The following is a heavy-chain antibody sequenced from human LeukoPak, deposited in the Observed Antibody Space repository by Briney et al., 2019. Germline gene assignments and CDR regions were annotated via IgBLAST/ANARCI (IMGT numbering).Heavy chain of an antibody. CDR1: DYSIKNGYY. J-gene: IGHJ4*02. Sequence: SETLSLTCAVSDYSIKNGYYWAWIRQPPGKGLEWIGSIHHSGTTYYNPSVKSRVTISVDTSKNQFSLRLTSVTAADTAVYYCARRLGTYLFDYWGQGTLVTVSS. V-gene: IGHV4-38-2*01. D-gene: IGHD3-16*01. CDR2: IHHSGTT. CDR3: ARRLGTYLFDY.